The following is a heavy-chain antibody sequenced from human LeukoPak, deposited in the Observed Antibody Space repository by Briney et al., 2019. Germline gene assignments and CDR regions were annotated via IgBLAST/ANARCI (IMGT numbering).Heavy chain of an antibody. D-gene: IGHD6-6*01. CDR2: IRSKAYGGTT. CDR3: TRFRITYSSSSLDY. V-gene: IGHV3-49*04. CDR1: GFTFGDYT. Sequence: GGSLRLSCTASGFTFGDYTMSWVRQAPGKGLEWVGFIRSKAYGGTTGYAASVKGRFTISRDDSKSIAYLQMNSLKTEDTAVYYCTRFRITYSSSSLDYWGQGTLVTVSS. J-gene: IGHJ4*02.